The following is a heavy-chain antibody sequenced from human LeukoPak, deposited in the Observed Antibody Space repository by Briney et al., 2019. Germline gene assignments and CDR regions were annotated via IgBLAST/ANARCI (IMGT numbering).Heavy chain of an antibody. D-gene: IGHD6-13*01. J-gene: IGHJ3*02. CDR1: GGTFSSYA. CDR2: IIPILGIA. CDR3: ANNQQQPLGAFDI. V-gene: IGHV1-69*04. Sequence: ASVQVSCKASGGTFSSYAIRWVRQAAGQGLEWMGSIIPILGIANYAQKFQGRVTITANKSTSTYYMKLSSLRSEETVVYYCANNQQQPLGAFDIWGQGTMVTVSS.